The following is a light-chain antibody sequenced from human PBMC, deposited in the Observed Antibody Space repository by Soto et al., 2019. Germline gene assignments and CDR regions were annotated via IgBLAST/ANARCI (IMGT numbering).Light chain of an antibody. CDR2: KAS. V-gene: IGKV1-5*03. Sequence: DIQMTQSPSTLSASVGDRVTITCRASQSISSWLAWYQQKQGKAPKLLIYKASSLESGVPSRFSGSGSGTEFTLTISSLQPDDFATYYCQQYNSYSITFGPGTKVDIK. CDR1: QSISSW. J-gene: IGKJ3*01. CDR3: QQYNSYSIT.